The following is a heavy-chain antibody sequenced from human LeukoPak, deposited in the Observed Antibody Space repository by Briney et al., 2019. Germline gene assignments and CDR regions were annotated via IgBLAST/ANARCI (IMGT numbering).Heavy chain of an antibody. Sequence: GGSLRLSCAASGFTVSSNYMSWVRQAPGKGLEWVSVIYSGGSTYYADSVKGRFTISRDNSKNTLYLQMNSLRAEDTAVYYCARDRGGDGDNGYFHYGPEAFDSWGQGTMVTVSS. CDR2: IYSGGST. CDR3: ARDRGGDGDNGYFHYGPEAFDS. J-gene: IGHJ3*02. V-gene: IGHV3-53*01. D-gene: IGHD3-10*01. CDR1: GFTVSSNY.